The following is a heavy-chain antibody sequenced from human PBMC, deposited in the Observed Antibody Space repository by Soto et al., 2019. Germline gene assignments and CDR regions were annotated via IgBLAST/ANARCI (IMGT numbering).Heavy chain of an antibody. CDR1: GGSISCGVFS. CDR2: ILHTGGT. Sequence: SETLSRACAVSGGSISCGVFSWIWIRQPPGKVLEWIGYILHTGGTQYNPSLKSRVSMSVDKSKNQFSLHLTSVTAADTAVYYCARLQFGEGFDYWGQGAPVTVSS. J-gene: IGHJ4*02. V-gene: IGHV4-30-2*01. CDR3: ARLQFGEGFDY. D-gene: IGHD3-10*01.